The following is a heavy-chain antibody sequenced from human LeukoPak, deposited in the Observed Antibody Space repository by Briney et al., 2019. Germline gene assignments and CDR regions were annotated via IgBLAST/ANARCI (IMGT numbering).Heavy chain of an antibody. CDR2: IWFDGSRK. J-gene: IGHJ3*02. V-gene: IGHV3-33*01. D-gene: IGHD4-23*01. CDR3: ARDNSVIDAFDI. Sequence: PGGSLRLSCAASGFTFSRYGMHWVRQAPGKGLEGVAVIWFDGSRKYYPDSVKGRFTISRDNSKNTVFLQMNSLRAEDTAVYYCARDNSVIDAFDIWGQGTMVTVSS. CDR1: GFTFSRYG.